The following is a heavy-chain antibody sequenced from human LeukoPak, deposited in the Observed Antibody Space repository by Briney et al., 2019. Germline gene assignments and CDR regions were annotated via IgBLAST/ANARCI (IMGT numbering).Heavy chain of an antibody. J-gene: IGHJ4*02. CDR2: IYYSGST. CDR3: ATPGYYFDY. Sequence: SETLSLTCTVSGGSISSSSYYWGWIRQPPGKGLEWIGSIYYSGSTYYNPSLKSRVTISVDTSKNQFSLKLSSVTAADTAVYYCATPGYYFDYWGQGTLVTVSS. CDR1: GGSISSSSYY. V-gene: IGHV4-39*01.